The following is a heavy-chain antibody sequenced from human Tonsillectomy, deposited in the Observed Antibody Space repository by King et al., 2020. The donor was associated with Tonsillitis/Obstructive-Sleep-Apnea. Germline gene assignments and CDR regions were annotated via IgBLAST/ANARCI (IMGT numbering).Heavy chain of an antibody. CDR1: GFTFNKYG. CDR3: AKHLTTEIRGGALDL. D-gene: IGHD4-17*01. CDR2: ISHDGGGD. V-gene: IGHV3-30*18. Sequence: VQLVQSGGDLVQPEGSLRLSCLGSGFTFNKYGIHWVRQAPGKGLEWVAVISHDGGGDYYSDSVKGRFTISRDNSKNTVYLQMNRLRGEDTAVYYCAKHLTTEIRGGALDLWGQGAMVTVSS. J-gene: IGHJ3*01.